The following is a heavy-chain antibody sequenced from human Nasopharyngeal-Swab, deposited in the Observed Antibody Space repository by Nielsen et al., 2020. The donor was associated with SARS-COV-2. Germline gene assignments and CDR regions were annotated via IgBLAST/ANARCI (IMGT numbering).Heavy chain of an antibody. CDR3: ARRPYYSGSGTYYNAPKAFDI. D-gene: IGHD3-10*01. Sequence: SETLSLTCAVYGGSFSDYYWTWIRQSPGKGLEWIGDINHSGSANYNPSLKSRVTVSVDPSKKQFSLKLTSVTAADTAVYYCARRPYYSGSGTYYNAPKAFDIWGQGTTVTVSS. CDR2: INHSGSA. CDR1: GGSFSDYY. J-gene: IGHJ3*02. V-gene: IGHV4-34*01.